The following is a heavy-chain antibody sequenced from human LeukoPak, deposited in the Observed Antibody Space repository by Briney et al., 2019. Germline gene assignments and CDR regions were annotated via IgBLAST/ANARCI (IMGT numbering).Heavy chain of an antibody. D-gene: IGHD3-16*01. J-gene: IGHJ4*02. V-gene: IGHV3-20*01. CDR3: AGGMGARGDY. Sequence: GGSLRLSYAASGYTFGHYGMSWVRQASGKGLEWVSGINWNGGRTGYAESVKGGFNISGDIAQNSLYRHMNSLRAEDTVLYDCAGGMGARGDYWVQGTLLAVSS. CDR1: GYTFGHYG. CDR2: INWNGGRT.